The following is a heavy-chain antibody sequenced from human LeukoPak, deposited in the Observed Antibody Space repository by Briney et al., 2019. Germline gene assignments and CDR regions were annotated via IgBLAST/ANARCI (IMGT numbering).Heavy chain of an antibody. CDR1: GGSISSYY. D-gene: IGHD3-22*01. Sequence: SETLSLTCTVSGGSISSYYWSWIRQPPGKGLEWIGYIYYSGSTNYNPSLKSRVTISVDTSKNQFSLKLSSVTAADTAVYYCARSVSGDRPMDYWGQGTLVTASS. J-gene: IGHJ4*02. CDR2: IYYSGST. V-gene: IGHV4-59*01. CDR3: ARSVSGDRPMDY.